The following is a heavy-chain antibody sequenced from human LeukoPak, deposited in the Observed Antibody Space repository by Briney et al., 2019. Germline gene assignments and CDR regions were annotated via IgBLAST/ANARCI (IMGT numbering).Heavy chain of an antibody. Sequence: GGSLRLSCAVSGITLSNYGMSWVCQAPGKGLEWVAGISGSGGGTVYADSVKGRFTISRDNPKNTLYLQMNSLRAEDTAVYFCAKRGVVIRVILVGFHKEAYYFDSWGQGALVTVSS. D-gene: IGHD3-22*01. V-gene: IGHV3-23*01. CDR3: AKRGVVIRVILVGFHKEAYYFDS. CDR2: ISGSGGGT. J-gene: IGHJ4*02. CDR1: GITLSNYG.